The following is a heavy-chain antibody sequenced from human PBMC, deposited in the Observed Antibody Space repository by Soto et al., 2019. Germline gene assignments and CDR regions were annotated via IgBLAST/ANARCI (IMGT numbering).Heavy chain of an antibody. V-gene: IGHV3-48*02. CDR2: ISSSSSTI. D-gene: IGHD3-22*01. J-gene: IGHJ4*02. Sequence: GGSLRLSCAASGFTFSSYRMTWFRQAPGKGLEWVSYISSSSSTIYYADSVKGRFTISRDNDKNSLDLQMSSLRDEDTAVYYCARVGEGSVDYYDSSGSPAQFDYWGQGTLVNVSS. CDR1: GFTFSSYR. CDR3: ARVGEGSVDYYDSSGSPAQFDY.